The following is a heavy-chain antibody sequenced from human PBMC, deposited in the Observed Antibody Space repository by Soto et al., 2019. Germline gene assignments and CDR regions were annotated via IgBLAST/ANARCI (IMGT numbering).Heavy chain of an antibody. CDR3: ASRSLGGDYYYYMDV. Sequence: GGSLRLSFAASGFTFNSYSMNWVRQAPGKGLEWVSYISSSSSSIYYADSVKGRFTISRDNAKNSLHLQMNSLRAEDTAVYYCASRSLGGDYYYYMDVWGKGTTVTVSS. CDR2: ISSSSSSI. J-gene: IGHJ6*03. D-gene: IGHD2-21*01. CDR1: GFTFNSYS. V-gene: IGHV3-48*01.